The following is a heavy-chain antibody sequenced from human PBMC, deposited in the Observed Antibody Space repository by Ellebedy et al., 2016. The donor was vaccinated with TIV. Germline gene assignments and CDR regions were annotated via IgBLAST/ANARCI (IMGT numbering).Heavy chain of an antibody. Sequence: PGGSLRLSCVASGFTFRTYWMQWVRQAPGKGLEWVSHIDGDGTDATYAESVKGRFSISRDNAKNTVYLQMNSLRTEDTAVYYCVRGNFGVDYWGQGTLVTVSS. D-gene: IGHD4/OR15-4a*01. V-gene: IGHV3-74*01. J-gene: IGHJ4*02. CDR1: GFTFRTYW. CDR2: IDGDGTDA. CDR3: VRGNFGVDY.